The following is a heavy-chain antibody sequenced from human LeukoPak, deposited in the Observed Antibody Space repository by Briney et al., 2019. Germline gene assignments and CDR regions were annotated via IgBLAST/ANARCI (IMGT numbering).Heavy chain of an antibody. Sequence: SETLSLTCTVSGGSISSYYWSWIRQPPGKGLGWIGYIYYSGSTNYNPSLKSRVTISVDPSKNQFSLKLSSVTAADTAVYYCARDRTVTTNYYYGMDVWGQGTTVTVSS. CDR1: GGSISSYY. CDR2: IYYSGST. CDR3: ARDRTVTTNYYYGMDV. V-gene: IGHV4-59*01. D-gene: IGHD4-17*01. J-gene: IGHJ6*02.